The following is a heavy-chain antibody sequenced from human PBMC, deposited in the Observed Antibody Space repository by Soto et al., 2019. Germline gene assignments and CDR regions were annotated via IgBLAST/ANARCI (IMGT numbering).Heavy chain of an antibody. D-gene: IGHD2-8*01. V-gene: IGHV4-59*01. CDR1: GGYISNFY. J-gene: IGHJ4*02. CDR3: ARAPMVLSRSYFDS. Sequence: SETLSLTCTVSGGYISNFYWSWTRQPPGKGLEWMGYISYSGNTNYNPSLTSRVSISLDTSKNQLSLNLTPVTAADTAVYYCARAPMVLSRSYFDSWGQGTPVT. CDR2: ISYSGNT.